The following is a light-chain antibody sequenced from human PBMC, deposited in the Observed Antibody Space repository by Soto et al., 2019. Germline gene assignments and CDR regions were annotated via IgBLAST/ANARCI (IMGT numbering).Light chain of an antibody. V-gene: IGLV2-14*01. CDR3: CSYAGSYTYV. Sequence: QSVLTQPASVSGSPGQSITISCTGTISDFVVYNYVSWYQQHPGKAPKLMIYGVSNRPSGVSNRFSGSKSGNTASLTISGLQAEDEADYYCCSYAGSYTYVFGTGTKVTVL. J-gene: IGLJ1*01. CDR2: GVS. CDR1: ISDFVVYNY.